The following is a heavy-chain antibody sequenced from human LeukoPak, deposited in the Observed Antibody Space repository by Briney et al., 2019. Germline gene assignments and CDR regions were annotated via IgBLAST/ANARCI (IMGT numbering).Heavy chain of an antibody. Sequence: SVKVSCKASGGTFSSYAISWVRQAPGPGLEWMGRIIPIFGIADYAQKFQGRVTITADKSTSTAYMELSSLRSEDTAVYYCARGPGAAADNPWGQGTLVTVSS. D-gene: IGHD6-13*01. CDR1: GGTFSSYA. J-gene: IGHJ5*02. CDR2: IIPIFGIA. CDR3: ARGPGAAADNP. V-gene: IGHV1-69*04.